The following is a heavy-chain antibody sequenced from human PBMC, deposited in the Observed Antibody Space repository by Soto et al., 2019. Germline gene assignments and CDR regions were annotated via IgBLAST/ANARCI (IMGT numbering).Heavy chain of an antibody. J-gene: IGHJ4*02. CDR1: DYSIRNSNW. V-gene: IGHV4-28*01. D-gene: IGHD1-1*01. CDR3: ARTPGTTKNYFAY. CDR2: IFYSGST. Sequence: PSETLSLTCVVSDYSIRNSNWWGWIRQPPGKGLEWIGYIFYSGSTYYSPSLKSRVTMSVDTSKNQFSLNLRSVTAVDTALYYCARTPGTTKNYFAYWGQGILVTVSS.